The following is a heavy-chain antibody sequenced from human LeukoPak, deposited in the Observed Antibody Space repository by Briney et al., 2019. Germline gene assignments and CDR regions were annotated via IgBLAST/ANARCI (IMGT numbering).Heavy chain of an antibody. D-gene: IGHD3-22*01. Sequence: PSETLSLNCTVSGGSISSYYWSWIRQPPGKGLEWIGYIYYSGSTNYNPSLKSRVTISVDTSKNQFSLKLSSVTAADTAVYYCARHSITYYYDSSGYFVLTYFDYWGQETLVTVSS. CDR2: IYYSGST. CDR1: GGSISSYY. CDR3: ARHSITYYYDSSGYFVLTYFDY. V-gene: IGHV4-59*08. J-gene: IGHJ4*02.